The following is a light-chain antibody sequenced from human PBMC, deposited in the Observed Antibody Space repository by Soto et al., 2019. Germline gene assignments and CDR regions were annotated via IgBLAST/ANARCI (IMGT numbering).Light chain of an antibody. CDR1: QSVSSN. CDR2: GAS. V-gene: IGKV3-15*01. Sequence: EIVMTQSPATLSVSPGERATLSCRANQSVSSNLAWYQQKPGQAPRLLIYGASTRATGIPARFSGSGSGTEFTLTISRLQSEDFAVYYCQQYNNWWTFGQGTKVEIK. J-gene: IGKJ1*01. CDR3: QQYNNWWT.